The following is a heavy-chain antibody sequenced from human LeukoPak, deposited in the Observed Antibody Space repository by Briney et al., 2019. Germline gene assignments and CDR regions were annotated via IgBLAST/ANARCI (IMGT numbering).Heavy chain of an antibody. D-gene: IGHD2-15*01. CDR2: INSRGDP. CDR3: AKRTEEVAAPYFGS. CDR1: GFTFSNYA. V-gene: IGHV3-23*01. J-gene: IGHJ4*02. Sequence: GGSLRLFCAASGFTFSNYAMTWVRQAPGKGLEGVSFINSRGDPYYADSVKGLFTISRDNSKNTVYLQMNSLRAEDTALYYCAKRTEEVAAPYFGSWGQGTLVTVSS.